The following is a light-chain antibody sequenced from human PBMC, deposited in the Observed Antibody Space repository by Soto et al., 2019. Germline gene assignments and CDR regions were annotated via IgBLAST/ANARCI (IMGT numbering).Light chain of an antibody. J-gene: IGKJ2*01. V-gene: IGKV3-15*01. CDR3: QQYNNWPPDT. CDR2: GVS. Sequence: EIVMTQSPATLSVSPGERATLSCRASQSVSSNLSWYQQKPGQAPRLLIYGVSTRATGIPARFSGSGSGTKFTLTIISLQSEDFAGYYRQQYNNWPPDTFGQGTKLEIK. CDR1: QSVSSN.